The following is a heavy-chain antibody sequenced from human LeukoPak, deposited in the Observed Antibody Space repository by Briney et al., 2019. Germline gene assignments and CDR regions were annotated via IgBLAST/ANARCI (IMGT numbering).Heavy chain of an antibody. J-gene: IGHJ4*02. CDR1: GGTFSSYA. CDR3: ARRGGRSRVSSGYYYFDY. D-gene: IGHD3-22*01. V-gene: IGHV1-69*06. Sequence: SVKVSCKASGGTFSSYAISWVRQAPGQGLEWMGGIVPIFGTANYAQKFQGRVTITADKSTSTAYMELSSLRSEDTAVYYCARRGGRSRVSSGYYYFDYWGQGTLVTVSS. CDR2: IVPIFGTA.